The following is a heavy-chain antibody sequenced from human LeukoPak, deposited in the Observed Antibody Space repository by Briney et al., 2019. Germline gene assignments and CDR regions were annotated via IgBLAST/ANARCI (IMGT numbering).Heavy chain of an antibody. CDR1: GFTFSSYA. CDR2: ISGGGDST. J-gene: IGHJ4*02. Sequence: GGSLRLSCAASGFTFSSYAMSWVRQAPGKGLEWVSSISGGGDSTFFAESVEGRFTISRDNSKNMLYLQMNSLRAEDTAVYYCAEDRDRTVTTWGLYFDYWGQGTLVTVSS. CDR3: AEDRDRTVTTWGLYFDY. D-gene: IGHD4-17*01. V-gene: IGHV3-23*01.